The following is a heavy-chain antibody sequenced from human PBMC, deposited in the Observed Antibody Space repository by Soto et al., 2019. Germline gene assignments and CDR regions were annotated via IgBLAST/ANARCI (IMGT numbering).Heavy chain of an antibody. CDR3: ARASREYCSSTSCYVGRYYYYYYMDV. CDR2: ISAYNGNT. J-gene: IGHJ6*03. CDR1: GYTFTSYG. D-gene: IGHD2-2*01. V-gene: IGHV1-18*01. Sequence: GASVKVSCKASGYTFTSYGISWVRQAPGQGLEWMGWISAYNGNTNYAQKLQGRVTMTTDTSTSTAYMEPRSLRSDDTAVYYCARASREYCSSTSCYVGRYYYYYYMDVWGKGTTVTVSS.